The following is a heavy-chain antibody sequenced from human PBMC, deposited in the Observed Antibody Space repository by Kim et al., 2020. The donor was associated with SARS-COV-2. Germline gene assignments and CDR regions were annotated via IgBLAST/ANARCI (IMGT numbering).Heavy chain of an antibody. V-gene: IGHV3-43*01. J-gene: IGHJ4*02. Sequence: GRFTISRDNSKNSLYLQMKSLRTEDTALYYCAKDEPNRMEGVAATFIDYWGQGTLVTVSS. D-gene: IGHD2-15*01. CDR3: AKDEPNRMEGVAATFIDY.